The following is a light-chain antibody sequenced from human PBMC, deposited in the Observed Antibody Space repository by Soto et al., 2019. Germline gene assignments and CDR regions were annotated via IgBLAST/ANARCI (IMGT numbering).Light chain of an antibody. CDR2: DAS. CDR1: QTVRNNY. CDR3: QQSYSTPLT. Sequence: EFVLTQSPGTLSLSPGERATLCCRASQTVRNNYLAWYQQKPGQAPRLLIYDASSRATGIPDRFSGGGSGTDFTLTISRLEPEDFATYSCQQSYSTPLTFGGGTKVDIK. J-gene: IGKJ4*01. V-gene: IGKV3D-20*02.